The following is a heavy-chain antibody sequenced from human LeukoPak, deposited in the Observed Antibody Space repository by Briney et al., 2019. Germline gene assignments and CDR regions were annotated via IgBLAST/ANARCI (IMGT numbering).Heavy chain of an antibody. V-gene: IGHV4-38-2*02. CDR2: IYHSGST. D-gene: IGHD6-19*01. CDR1: GYSISSGYY. J-gene: IGHJ4*02. Sequence: SETLSLTCTVSGYSISSGYYWGWIRQPPGKGLEWIGSIYHSGSTYYNPSLKSRVTISVDTSKNQFSLKLSSVTAADTAVYYCARSPPGGGWYWFDYWGQRTLVTVSS. CDR3: ARSPPGGGWYWFDY.